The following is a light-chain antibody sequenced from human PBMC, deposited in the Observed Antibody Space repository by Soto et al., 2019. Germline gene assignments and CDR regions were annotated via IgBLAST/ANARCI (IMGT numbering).Light chain of an antibody. Sequence: EIVLTQSPGTLSLSPGERATLSCRASQSVSSSYLAWYQQKPGQAPRLLIYGASSRATGIPDRFSGSGSGKDFTLTISRLEPEDFAVYYCQQYGSSPMWTFGQGTKVDIK. CDR1: QSVSSSY. J-gene: IGKJ1*01. V-gene: IGKV3-20*01. CDR2: GAS. CDR3: QQYGSSPMWT.